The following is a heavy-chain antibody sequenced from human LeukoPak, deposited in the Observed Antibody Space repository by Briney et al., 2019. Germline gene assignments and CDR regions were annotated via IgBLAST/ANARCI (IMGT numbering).Heavy chain of an antibody. D-gene: IGHD3-22*01. CDR3: ATLGYYDSSGPDY. CDR1: GCTFSSYW. Sequence: GGSLRLSCAASGCTFSSYWMHWVRQAPGKGLVWVSRINSDGSSTSYADSVKGRFTISRDNAKNTPYLQMNSLRAEDTAVYYCATLGYYDSSGPDYWGQGTLVTVSS. J-gene: IGHJ4*02. CDR2: INSDGSST. V-gene: IGHV3-74*01.